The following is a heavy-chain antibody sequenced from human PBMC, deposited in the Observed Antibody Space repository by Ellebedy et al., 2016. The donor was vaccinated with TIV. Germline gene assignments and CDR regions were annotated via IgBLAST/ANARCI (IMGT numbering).Heavy chain of an antibody. CDR3: ARGDGYSYGFDY. CDR2: IYNSGST. V-gene: IGHV4-59*01. J-gene: IGHJ4*02. CDR1: GDSIRSYY. Sequence: SETLSLXXTVSGDSIRSYYWSWIRQPPGKGLEWIGYIYNSGSTKYNPSLQSRVTISEDTSKNQFSLKLSSVTAADTAVYFCARGDGYSYGFDYWGQGTLVTVSS. D-gene: IGHD5-18*01.